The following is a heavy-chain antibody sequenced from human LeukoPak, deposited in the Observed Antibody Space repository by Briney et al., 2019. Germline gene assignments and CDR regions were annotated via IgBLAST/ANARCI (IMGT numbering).Heavy chain of an antibody. J-gene: IGHJ4*02. Sequence: PGGSLRLSCAASGFTFTTYAMSWVRQAPGKGLEWVSAVTGTGGSTYYADSVKGRFTIYRDNSKNTVYLQMNRLKTEGTAVYYCAKLSSYSSPSYWGQGTLVTVSS. D-gene: IGHD6-6*01. CDR3: AKLSSYSSPSY. CDR1: GFTFTTYA. CDR2: VTGTGGST. V-gene: IGHV3-23*01.